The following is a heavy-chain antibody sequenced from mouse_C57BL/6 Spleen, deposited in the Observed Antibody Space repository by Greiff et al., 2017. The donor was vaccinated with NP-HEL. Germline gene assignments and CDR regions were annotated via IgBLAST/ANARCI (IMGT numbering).Heavy chain of an antibody. CDR2: IHPNSGST. D-gene: IGHD2-5*01. CDR3: ARSYYSNYEDLRWYFDV. Sequence: QVQLKQPGAELVKPGASVKLSCKASGYTFTSYWMHWVKQRPGQGLEWIGMIHPNSGSTNYNEKFKSKATLTVDKSSSTAYMQLSSLTSEDSAVYYCARSYYSNYEDLRWYFDVWGTGTTVTVSS. J-gene: IGHJ1*03. CDR1: GYTFTSYW. V-gene: IGHV1-64*01.